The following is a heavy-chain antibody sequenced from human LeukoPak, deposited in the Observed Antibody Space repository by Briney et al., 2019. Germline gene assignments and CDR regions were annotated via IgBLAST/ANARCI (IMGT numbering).Heavy chain of an antibody. Sequence: KTSETLSLTCAVYGGSFSGYYWSWIRQPPGKGLEGIGEINHSGSTNYNPSLKSRVTISVDTSKNQFSLKLSSVTAADTAVYYCARGRSGIRYFDWLLRYFDYWGQGTLVTVSS. CDR2: INHSGST. CDR1: GGSFSGYY. CDR3: ARGRSGIRYFDWLLRYFDY. V-gene: IGHV4-34*01. J-gene: IGHJ4*02. D-gene: IGHD3-9*01.